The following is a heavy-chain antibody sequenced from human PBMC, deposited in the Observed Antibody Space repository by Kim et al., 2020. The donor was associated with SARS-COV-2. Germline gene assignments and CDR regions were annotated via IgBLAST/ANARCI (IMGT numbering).Heavy chain of an antibody. Sequence: SETLSLTCTVSGGSISSYYWSWIRQPPGKGLEWIGYIYYSGSTNYNPSLKSRVTISVDTSKNQFSLKLSSVTAADTAVYYCARVTSSSSIWFDPWGQGTLVTVSS. CDR3: ARVTSSSSIWFDP. CDR1: GGSISSYY. J-gene: IGHJ5*02. V-gene: IGHV4-59*01. CDR2: IYYSGST. D-gene: IGHD6-6*01.